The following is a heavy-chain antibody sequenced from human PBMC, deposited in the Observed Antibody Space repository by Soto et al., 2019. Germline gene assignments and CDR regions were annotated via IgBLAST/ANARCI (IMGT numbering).Heavy chain of an antibody. CDR3: ARWGSGYYKNYYYYGMDV. J-gene: IGHJ6*02. CDR1: GGTFSSYA. Sequence: SVKVSCKASGGTFSSYAISWVRQAPGQGLEWMGGIIPIFGTANYAQKFQGRVTITADESTSTAYMELSSLRSEDTAVYYCARWGSGYYKNYYYYGMDVWGQGTTVTVSS. V-gene: IGHV1-69*13. D-gene: IGHD3-3*01. CDR2: IIPIFGTA.